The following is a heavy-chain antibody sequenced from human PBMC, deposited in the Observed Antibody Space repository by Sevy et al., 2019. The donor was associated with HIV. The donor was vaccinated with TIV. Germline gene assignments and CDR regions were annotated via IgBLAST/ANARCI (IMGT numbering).Heavy chain of an antibody. CDR1: GGTFSSYA. Sequence: ASVKVSCKASGGTFSSYAINWVRQAPGQGLEWMGGIIPIFGTANYAQKFQGRVTTTADESTSTAYMELSSLRSEETAVYYCARSFDSEGAFDVWGQGTMVTVSS. CDR2: IIPIFGTA. J-gene: IGHJ3*01. CDR3: ARSFDSEGAFDV. V-gene: IGHV1-69*13.